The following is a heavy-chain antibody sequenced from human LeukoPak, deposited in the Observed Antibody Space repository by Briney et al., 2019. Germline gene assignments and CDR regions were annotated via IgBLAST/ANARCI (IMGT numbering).Heavy chain of an antibody. CDR3: AREKDDSSGYYVHDAFDI. V-gene: IGHV4-61*02. D-gene: IGHD3-22*01. CDR2: IYTSGST. CDR1: GGSISSGSYY. J-gene: IGHJ3*02. Sequence: SETLSLTCTVSGGSISSGSYYWSWIRQPAGKGLEWIGRIYTSGSTNYNPSLKSRVTISVDTSKNQFSLKLSSVTAADTAVYYCAREKDDSSGYYVHDAFDIWGQGTMVTVSS.